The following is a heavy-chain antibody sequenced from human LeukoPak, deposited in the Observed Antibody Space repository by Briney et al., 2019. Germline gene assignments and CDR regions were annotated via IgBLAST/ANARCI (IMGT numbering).Heavy chain of an antibody. D-gene: IGHD1-26*01. V-gene: IGHV4-34*01. Sequence: PSETLSLTCAVYGGSFSGYYWSWIRQPPGKGLEWIGEINHSGSTNYNPSLKSRVTISVDTSKNQFFLNLTSVTAADTAVYYCARGRLGATYWGQGTLVTVSS. J-gene: IGHJ4*02. CDR3: ARGRLGATY. CDR2: INHSGST. CDR1: GGSFSGYY.